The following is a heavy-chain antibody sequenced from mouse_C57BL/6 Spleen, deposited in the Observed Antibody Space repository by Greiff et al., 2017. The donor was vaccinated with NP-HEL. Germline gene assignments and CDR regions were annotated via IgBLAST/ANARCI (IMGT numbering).Heavy chain of an antibody. CDR3: TRPFYPYAMDY. CDR2: IDPETGGT. Sequence: VQLVESGAELVRPGASVTLSCKASGYTFTDYEMHWVKQTPVHGLEWIGAIDPETGGTAYNQKFKGKAILTADKSSSTAYMELRSLTSEDSAVYYCTRPFYPYAMDYWGQGTSVTVSS. V-gene: IGHV1-15*01. D-gene: IGHD2-1*01. J-gene: IGHJ4*01. CDR1: GYTFTDYE.